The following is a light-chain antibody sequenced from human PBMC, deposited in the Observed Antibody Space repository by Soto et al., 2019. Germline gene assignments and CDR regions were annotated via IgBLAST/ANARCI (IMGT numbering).Light chain of an antibody. V-gene: IGKV1-39*01. J-gene: IGKJ2*03. Sequence: DIQMTQSPSSLSASVGDRVTITCRASQNIRVYLNWYQQKPGKAPKPLSYATSTLLSGVPSRFSDSGSGTDFTLTITSLPPEDFATYFCQHIFGTRYRFCQGTQLQIK. CDR3: QHIFGTRYR. CDR1: QNIRVY. CDR2: ATS.